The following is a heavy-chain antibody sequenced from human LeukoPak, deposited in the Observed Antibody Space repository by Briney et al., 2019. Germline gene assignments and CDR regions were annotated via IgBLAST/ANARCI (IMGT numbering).Heavy chain of an antibody. J-gene: IGHJ6*02. CDR2: IRSKANSYAT. Sequence: GGSLRLSCAASGFTFSGSAMHWVRQASGKGLEWVGLIRSKANSYATAYAASVKGRFTISRDDSKNTAYLQMNSLKTEDTAVYYCTRLGVGSRREYYYGMDVCGQGTTVTVSS. D-gene: IGHD3-10*01. V-gene: IGHV3-73*01. CDR3: TRLGVGSRREYYYGMDV. CDR1: GFTFSGSA.